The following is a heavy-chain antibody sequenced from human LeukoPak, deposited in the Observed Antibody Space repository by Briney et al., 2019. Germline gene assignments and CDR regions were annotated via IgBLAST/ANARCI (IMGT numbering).Heavy chain of an antibody. CDR2: IYYSGST. V-gene: IGHV4-59*01. Sequence: PSETLSLTCTVSGGSISSYYWSWIRQPPGKGLEWIGYIYYSGSTNYNPSLTSRVTISVDTSKNQFSLKLSSVTAADTAVYYCARAVPMTTMTLNWFDPWGQGTLVTVSS. J-gene: IGHJ5*02. CDR1: GGSISSYY. CDR3: ARAVPMTTMTLNWFDP. D-gene: IGHD4-17*01.